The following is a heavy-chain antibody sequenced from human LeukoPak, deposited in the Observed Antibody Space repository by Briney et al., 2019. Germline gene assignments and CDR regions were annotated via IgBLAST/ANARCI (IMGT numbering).Heavy chain of an antibody. CDR2: IRASGGTA. V-gene: IGHV3-23*01. J-gene: IGHJ4*02. D-gene: IGHD3-22*01. Sequence: GGSLRLSCSASGFTFSSYAMSWVRQAPGKGLEWVSAIRASGGTAYYADSVKGRFTISGDNAKNLLYLQMNSLRAEDTAVYYCARDRYDSSGYYCISDYWGQGTLVTVSS. CDR1: GFTFSSYA. CDR3: ARDRYDSSGYYCISDY.